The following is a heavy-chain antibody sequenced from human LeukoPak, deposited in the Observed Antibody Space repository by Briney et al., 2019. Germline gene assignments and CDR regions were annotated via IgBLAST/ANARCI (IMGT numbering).Heavy chain of an antibody. CDR2: IYYSGST. V-gene: IGHV4-59*08. D-gene: IGHD3-10*01. Sequence: SETLSLTCTVSGGSISSYYWSWIRQPPGKGLEWIGYIYYSGSTNYNPSLKSRVTISVDTSKNQFSLKLSSVTAADTAVYYCAGQSGITRVRGEPSDWFDPWGQGTLVTVSS. J-gene: IGHJ5*02. CDR3: AGQSGITRVRGEPSDWFDP. CDR1: GGSISSYY.